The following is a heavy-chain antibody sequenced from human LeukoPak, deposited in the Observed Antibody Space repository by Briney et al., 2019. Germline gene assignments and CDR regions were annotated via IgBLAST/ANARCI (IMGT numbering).Heavy chain of an antibody. J-gene: IGHJ4*02. CDR1: GGSISSYY. CDR2: IYYNGST. CDR3: ARGGYNWNDVYYFDY. D-gene: IGHD1-1*01. V-gene: IGHV4-59*01. Sequence: SETLSLTXTVSGGSISSYYWSWIRQPPGKGLEWIGYIYYNGSTNYNPSLKSRVTISVDTSKNQFSLKLSSVTAADTAVYYCARGGYNWNDVYYFDYWGQGTLVTVSS.